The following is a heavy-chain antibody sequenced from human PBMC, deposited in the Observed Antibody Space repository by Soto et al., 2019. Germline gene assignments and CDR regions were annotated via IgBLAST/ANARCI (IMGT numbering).Heavy chain of an antibody. CDR3: ARGGAVAGPGFFQH. CDR2: IYYSGST. CDR1: GGSISSYY. J-gene: IGHJ1*01. Sequence: SKTLSLTCTVSGGSISSYYWSWIRQPPGKGLEWIGYIYYSGSTNYNPSLKSRVTISVDTSKNQFSLKLSSVTAADTAVYYCARGGAVAGPGFFQHWGQGTLVTVSS. D-gene: IGHD6-19*01. V-gene: IGHV4-59*01.